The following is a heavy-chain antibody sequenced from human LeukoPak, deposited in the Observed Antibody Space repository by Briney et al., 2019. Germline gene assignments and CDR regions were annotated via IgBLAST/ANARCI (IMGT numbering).Heavy chain of an antibody. Sequence: SSGTLSLTCAVSGDFFTTSHWWSWVRQPPGKGLEWIGEISEGGMTNYNPSLQSRVTMSLDKSKRQFSLKLTSVTAADTATYFCARVIPRGWRQNDFWGQGTLVTVSS. J-gene: IGHJ4*02. CDR2: ISEGGMT. CDR3: ARVIPRGWRQNDF. CDR1: GDFFTTSHW. V-gene: IGHV4-4*02. D-gene: IGHD3-3*01.